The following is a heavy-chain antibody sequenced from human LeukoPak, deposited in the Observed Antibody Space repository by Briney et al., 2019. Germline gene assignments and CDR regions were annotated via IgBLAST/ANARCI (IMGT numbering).Heavy chain of an antibody. CDR3: ARFPRVNSIDY. D-gene: IGHD2-21*01. V-gene: IGHV4-59*08. Sequence: SETLSLTCTVSGGSISTFYWSWIRQPPGRVLEWIGYIYYSGTTNYNPSLKSRVTMSVDTSRNQFSLRLSSVTAADTAVYYCARFPRVNSIDYWGQGALVTVSS. CDR1: GGSISTFY. CDR2: IYYSGTT. J-gene: IGHJ4*02.